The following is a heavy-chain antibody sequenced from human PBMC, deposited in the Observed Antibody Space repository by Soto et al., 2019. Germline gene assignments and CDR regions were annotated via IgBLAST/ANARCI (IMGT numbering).Heavy chain of an antibody. J-gene: IGHJ6*02. CDR3: ASCGYSYDWATYYFYGMDV. V-gene: IGHV1-69*13. CDR2: IIPIFGTA. CDR1: GGTFSSYA. Sequence: GASVKVSCKASGGTFSSYAISWVRQAPGQGLEWMGGIIPIFGTANYAQKFQGRVTITADESTSTAYMELSSLRSEDTAVYYCASCGYSYDWATYYFYGMDVWGQGTTVTVSS. D-gene: IGHD5-18*01.